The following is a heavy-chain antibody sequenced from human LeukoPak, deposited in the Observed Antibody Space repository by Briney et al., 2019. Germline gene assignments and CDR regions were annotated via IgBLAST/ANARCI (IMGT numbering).Heavy chain of an antibody. D-gene: IGHD3-22*01. CDR3: ARVGAHYYDSSGYYYEDY. CDR2: IRYDGSNK. V-gene: IGHV3-30*02. J-gene: IGHJ4*02. Sequence: GGSLRLSCAASGFTFSSYGMHWVRQAPGKGLEWVAFIRYDGSNKYYADSVKGRFPISRDNSKNTLYLQMNSLRAEDTAVYYCARVGAHYYDSSGYYYEDYWGQGTLVTVSS. CDR1: GFTFSSYG.